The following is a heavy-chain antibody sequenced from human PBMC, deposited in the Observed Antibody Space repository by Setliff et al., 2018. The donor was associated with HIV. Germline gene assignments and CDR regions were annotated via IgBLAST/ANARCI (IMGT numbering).Heavy chain of an antibody. J-gene: IGHJ4*02. Sequence: SETLSLTCTVSGGSISRFPYYWTWIRHHPERGLEWIGYIYYNGITYYSPSLRSRVTISIDTSRNEFSLKLSSVTAADTAVYYCATLSGPVDHWGQGTLVTVSS. CDR2: IYYNGIT. CDR3: ATLSGPVDH. CDR1: GGSISRFPYY. V-gene: IGHV4-31*03. D-gene: IGHD3-3*01.